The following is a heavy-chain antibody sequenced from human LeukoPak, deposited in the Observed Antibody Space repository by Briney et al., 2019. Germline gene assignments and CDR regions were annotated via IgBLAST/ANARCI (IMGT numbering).Heavy chain of an antibody. Sequence: PGGSLRLSCADSGFTLSDYYLSWIRQAPGKGLEWLSYITTSGDITYYADSVKGRFTISRDNAKNSLYLQMNSLRADDSAVYYCARDRGIVGARYFYMDVWGNGTTVTVSS. CDR2: ITTSGDIT. CDR1: GFTLSDYY. V-gene: IGHV3-11*01. CDR3: ARDRGIVGARYFYMDV. D-gene: IGHD1-26*01. J-gene: IGHJ6*03.